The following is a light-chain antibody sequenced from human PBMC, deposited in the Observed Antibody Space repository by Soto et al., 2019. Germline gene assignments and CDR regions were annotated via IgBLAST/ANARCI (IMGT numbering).Light chain of an antibody. Sequence: QSALTQPASVSGSPGQSITISCAGTSSDVGDYNFVSWYQHHPGKAPTLLIYDVSNRPSGVSFRFSGSKSGNTASLTISGLQAEDEADYYCTAYTSSSTLTFGGGTKRTFL. J-gene: IGLJ2*01. CDR1: SSDVGDYNF. CDR3: TAYTSSSTLT. V-gene: IGLV2-14*03. CDR2: DVS.